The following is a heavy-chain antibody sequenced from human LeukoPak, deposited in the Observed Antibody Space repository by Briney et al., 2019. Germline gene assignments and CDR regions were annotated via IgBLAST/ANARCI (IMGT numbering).Heavy chain of an antibody. J-gene: IGHJ4*02. CDR3: ARDPYGGNWFDY. CDR2: IYSGGST. V-gene: IGHV3-66*01. CDR1: GFTVSSNY. Sequence: GGSLRLSCAASGFTVSSNYMSWVRQAPGKGLEWVSVIYSGGSTDYADSVKGRFTISRDNSKNTLHLQMNSLRAEDTAVYYCARDPYGGNWFDYWGQGTLVTVSS. D-gene: IGHD4-23*01.